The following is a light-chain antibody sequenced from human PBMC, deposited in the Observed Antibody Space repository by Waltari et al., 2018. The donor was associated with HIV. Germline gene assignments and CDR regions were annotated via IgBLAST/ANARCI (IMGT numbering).Light chain of an antibody. CDR1: SDDIGGYNY. J-gene: IGLJ2*01. V-gene: IGLV2-8*01. Sequence: QSALTQPPSASGSLGQSVTISCSGTSDDIGGYNYVFWYQQYPAKAPKLLIYAVNTRPSGVPDRFSGSKSLNTASLTVSGLQAEDEAHYFCSSFAGSNTVVFGGGTKLTVL. CDR3: SSFAGSNTVV. CDR2: AVN.